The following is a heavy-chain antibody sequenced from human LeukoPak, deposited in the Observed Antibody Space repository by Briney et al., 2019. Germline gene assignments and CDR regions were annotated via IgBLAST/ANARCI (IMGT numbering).Heavy chain of an antibody. D-gene: IGHD1-1*01. CDR1: GGSISSSSYY. Sequence: SETLSLTCTVSGGSISSSSYYWGWIRQPPGKGLEWIGIIYYSGSTYYNPSLKSRVTISVDTSKNQFSLKLSSVTAADTAVYYCAKDRNDGGFFDYWGQGTLVTVSS. J-gene: IGHJ4*02. V-gene: IGHV4-39*07. CDR2: IYYSGST. CDR3: AKDRNDGGFFDY.